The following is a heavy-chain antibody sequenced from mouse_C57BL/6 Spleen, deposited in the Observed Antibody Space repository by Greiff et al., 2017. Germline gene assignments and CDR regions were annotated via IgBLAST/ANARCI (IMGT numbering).Heavy chain of an antibody. Sequence: QVQLQQSGAELVKPGASVKMSCKASGYTFTSYWITWVKQRPGQGLEWIGDIYPGSGSTNYNKKFKSKATLTVDTSSSTAYMQLSSLTSEDSAVYYCARAHYYGSSYCAMDYWGQGTSVTVSS. CDR3: ARAHYYGSSYCAMDY. D-gene: IGHD1-1*01. CDR2: IYPGSGST. CDR1: GYTFTSYW. J-gene: IGHJ4*01. V-gene: IGHV1-55*01.